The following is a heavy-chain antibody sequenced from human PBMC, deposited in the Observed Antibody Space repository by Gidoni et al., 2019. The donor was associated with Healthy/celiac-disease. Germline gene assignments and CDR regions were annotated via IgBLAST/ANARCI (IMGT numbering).Heavy chain of an antibody. V-gene: IGHV1-46*01. CDR3: ARAKNYYDSSGYYSFDY. J-gene: IGHJ4*02. Sequence: QVQLVQSGAEVKKPGASVKVSCTASGYTFTSHYMHWVRQAPGQGLEWMGIINPSGGSTSYAQKFQGRVTMTRDTSTSTVYMELSSLRSEDTAVYYCARAKNYYDSSGYYSFDYWGQGTLVTVSS. D-gene: IGHD3-22*01. CDR1: GYTFTSHY. CDR2: INPSGGST.